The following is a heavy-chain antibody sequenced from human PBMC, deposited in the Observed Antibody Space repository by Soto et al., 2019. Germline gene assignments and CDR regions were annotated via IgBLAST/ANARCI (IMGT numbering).Heavy chain of an antibody. D-gene: IGHD3-10*01. CDR2: ISGRGGST. J-gene: IGHJ4*02. CDR3: ASDYYGSGSYHYG. Sequence: EVQLLESGGGLVQPGGSLRLSCAASGFTFSSYAMSWVRQAPGKGLEWVSAISGRGGSTYYADSVKGRFTISRDNSKNTLYLQMHSLGAEDTAVYYGASDYYGSGSYHYGWGQGTLVTVSS. CDR1: GFTFSSYA. V-gene: IGHV3-23*01.